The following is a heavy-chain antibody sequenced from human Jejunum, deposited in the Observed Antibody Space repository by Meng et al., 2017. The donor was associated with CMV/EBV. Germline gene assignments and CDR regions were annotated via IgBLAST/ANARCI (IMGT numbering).Heavy chain of an antibody. D-gene: IGHD6-19*01. CDR2: INPDGTTT. J-gene: IGHJ4*02. V-gene: IGHV3-74*01. CDR1: GFTFDIFW. Sequence: AASGFTFDIFWMPWVRQAPGKGLVWVSRINPDGTTTNYADSVKGRFTISRDNAKNTLYLQMNSLRAEDTAVYYCAREDSSGWVFDYWGQGTLVTVSS. CDR3: AREDSSGWVFDY.